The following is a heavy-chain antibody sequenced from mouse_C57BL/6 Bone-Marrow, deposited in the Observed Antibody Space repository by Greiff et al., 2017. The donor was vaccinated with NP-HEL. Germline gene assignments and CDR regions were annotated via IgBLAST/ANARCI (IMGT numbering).Heavy chain of an antibody. CDR1: GYTFTSYW. CDR3: ARVGSSPFDY. J-gene: IGHJ2*01. Sequence: QVQLQQPGAELVMPGASVKLSCKASGYTFTSYWMHWVKQRPGQGLEWIGEIDPSDSYTNYNQKFKGKSTLTVDKSSSTAYMQLNSLTSEDSAVYFCARVGSSPFDYWGQGTTLTVSS. V-gene: IGHV1-69*01. D-gene: IGHD1-1*01. CDR2: IDPSDSYT.